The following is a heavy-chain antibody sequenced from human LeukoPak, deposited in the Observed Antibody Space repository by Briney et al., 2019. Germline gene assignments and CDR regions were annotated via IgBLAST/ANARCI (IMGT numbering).Heavy chain of an antibody. J-gene: IGHJ5*02. Sequence: SETLSLTCTVTGGSISSYYWSWIRQPPGKGLEWIGYIYYSGSTNYNPSLKSRVTISVDTSKNQFSLKLSSVTAADTAVYYCARDRANNWFDPWGQGTLVTVSS. CDR3: ARDRANNWFDP. D-gene: IGHD5-12*01. V-gene: IGHV4-59*01. CDR1: GGSISSYY. CDR2: IYYSGST.